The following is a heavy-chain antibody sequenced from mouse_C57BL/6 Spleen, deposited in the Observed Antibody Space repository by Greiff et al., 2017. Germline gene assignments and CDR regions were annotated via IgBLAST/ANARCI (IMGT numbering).Heavy chain of an antibody. J-gene: IGHJ2*01. CDR2: IHPNSGST. D-gene: IGHD1-1*01. CDR1: GYTFTSYW. Sequence: VQLQQSGAELVKPGASVKLSCKASGYTFTSYWMHWVKQRPGQGLEWIGMIHPNSGSTNYNEKFKSKATLTVDKSSSTAYMQLSSLTSEDSAVYYCEGILDYYGSSYEGYFDYWGQGTTLTVSS. V-gene: IGHV1-64*01. CDR3: EGILDYYGSSYEGYFDY.